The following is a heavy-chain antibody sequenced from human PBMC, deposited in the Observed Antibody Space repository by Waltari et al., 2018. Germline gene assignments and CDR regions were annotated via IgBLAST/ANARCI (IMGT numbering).Heavy chain of an antibody. CDR2: NSYDGSNK. CDR3: AKTIRNAFDI. V-gene: IGHV3-30*18. Sequence: QVQLVESGGGVVQPGRSLRLSCAASGFTFSGYGMHWFRQDPGKGLGGVALNSYDGSNKYYADSVKGRFTISRDNSKNTLYLQMNSLRAEDTAVYYCAKTIRNAFDIWGQGTMVTVSS. CDR1: GFTFSGYG. J-gene: IGHJ3*02.